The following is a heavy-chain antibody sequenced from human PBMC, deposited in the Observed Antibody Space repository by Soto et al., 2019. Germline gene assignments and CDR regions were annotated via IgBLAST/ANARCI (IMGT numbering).Heavy chain of an antibody. CDR3: ARNGDCSGGSCYSYYYYGMDV. CDR1: GYTFTGYY. CDR2: IIPIFGTA. V-gene: IGHV1-69*13. Sequence: SVKVSCKASGYTFTGYYMHWVRQAPGQGLEWMGGIIPIFGTANYAQKFQGRVTITADESTSTAYMELSSLRSEDTAVYYCARNGDCSGGSCYSYYYYGMDVWGQGTTVTVSS. J-gene: IGHJ6*02. D-gene: IGHD2-15*01.